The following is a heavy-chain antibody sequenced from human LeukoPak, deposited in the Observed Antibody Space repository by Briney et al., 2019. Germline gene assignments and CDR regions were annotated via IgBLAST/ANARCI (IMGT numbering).Heavy chain of an antibody. V-gene: IGHV3-30*18. CDR3: AKRRAYYYYGMDV. CDR1: GFTFSSYE. Sequence: GGSLRLSCAASGFTFSSYEMNWVRQAPGKGLEWVAVISYDGSSKYYADSVKGRFTISRDNSKNTLYLQTNSLRAEDTAVYYCAKRRAYYYYGMDVWGQGTTVTVSS. CDR2: ISYDGSSK. J-gene: IGHJ6*02.